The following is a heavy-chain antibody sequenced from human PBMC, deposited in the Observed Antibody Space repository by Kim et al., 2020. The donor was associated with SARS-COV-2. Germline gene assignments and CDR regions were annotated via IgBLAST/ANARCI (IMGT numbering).Heavy chain of an antibody. CDR3: ATLPGYSSSWYAYYYYGMDV. CDR2: MNPNSGNT. Sequence: ASVKVSCKASGYTFTSYDINWVRQATGQGLEWMGWMNPNSGNTGYAQKFQGRVTMTRNTSISTAYMELSSLRSEDTAVYYCATLPGYSSSWYAYYYYGMDVWGQGNTVTVSS. CDR1: GYTFTSYD. J-gene: IGHJ6*02. D-gene: IGHD6-13*01. V-gene: IGHV1-8*01.